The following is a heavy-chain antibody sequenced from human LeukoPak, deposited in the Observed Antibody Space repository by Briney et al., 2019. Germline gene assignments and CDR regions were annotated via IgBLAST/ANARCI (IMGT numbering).Heavy chain of an antibody. Sequence: GGSLRLSCAASGFTFNSYAMHWVRQAPGKGLEWVAVMSNDGNNKYYADSVKGRFTISRDNSKNTLYLQMNSPRAEDTAVYYCATRTVADLDYWGQGTLVTVSS. V-gene: IGHV3-30*14. J-gene: IGHJ4*02. D-gene: IGHD6-19*01. CDR3: ATRTVADLDY. CDR2: MSNDGNNK. CDR1: GFTFNSYA.